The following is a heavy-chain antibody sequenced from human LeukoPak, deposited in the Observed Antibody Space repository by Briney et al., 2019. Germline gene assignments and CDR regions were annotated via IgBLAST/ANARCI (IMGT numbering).Heavy chain of an antibody. Sequence: GGSLRLSCAASGFTLTNAWMSWVRQAPGKGLEWVGLIKRKADGGIAEYAAPVRGRFAISRDASRNTVYLQMNSLKIEDTATYYWTTVGSPGSYYYYYKDVWGKGTTVTVSS. CDR1: GFTLTNAW. J-gene: IGHJ6*03. CDR2: IKRKADGGIA. V-gene: IGHV3-15*01. CDR3: TTVGSPGSYYYYYKDV. D-gene: IGHD3-10*01.